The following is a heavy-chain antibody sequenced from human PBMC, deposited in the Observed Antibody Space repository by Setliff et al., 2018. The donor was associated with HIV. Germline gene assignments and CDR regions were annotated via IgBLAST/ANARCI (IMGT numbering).Heavy chain of an antibody. D-gene: IGHD4-4*01. CDR3: VKEYHTEVTDTRVANYFDY. CDR2: IIPIFGTA. Sequence: ASVKVSCKTSGGTFSSNAISWVRHVPGQGLEWMGGIIPIFGTANYTQKFQDRVTMTSDTSTSTVYMELRSLRSEDTAIYYCVKEYHTEVTDTRVANYFDYWGQGTLVTVSS. CDR1: GGTFSSNA. J-gene: IGHJ4*02. V-gene: IGHV1-69*05.